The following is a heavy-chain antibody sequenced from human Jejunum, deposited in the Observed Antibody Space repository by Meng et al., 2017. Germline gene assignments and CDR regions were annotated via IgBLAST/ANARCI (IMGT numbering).Heavy chain of an antibody. CDR3: ARGSREKGDAYDI. D-gene: IGHD5-24*01. Sequence: GGSLRLSCAASGFTFTNHWMSWVRQAPGKGLEWMANIKGDGSQKNYVDSVKGRFTISRDNTKDLLYLQMISLRDDDTAVYYCARGSREKGDAYDIWGQGTVVTVSS. V-gene: IGHV3-7*01. CDR2: IKGDGSQK. J-gene: IGHJ3*02. CDR1: GFTFTNHW.